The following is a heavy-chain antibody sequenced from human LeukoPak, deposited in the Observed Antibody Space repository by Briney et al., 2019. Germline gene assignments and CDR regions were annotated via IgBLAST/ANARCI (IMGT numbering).Heavy chain of an antibody. Sequence: GSSVKVSCKASGGTFSSYAISWVRQAPGQGLEWMGGIIPIFGTANYAQKFQGRVTITADESTSTAYMELSSLRSEDTAVYYCARVGKLRIAAAGTGPRPGPRRTENYYYYYYMDVWGKGTTVTISS. CDR2: IIPIFGTA. CDR1: GGTFSSYA. D-gene: IGHD6-13*01. V-gene: IGHV1-69*01. J-gene: IGHJ6*03. CDR3: ARVGKLRIAAAGTGPRPGPRRTENYYYYYYMDV.